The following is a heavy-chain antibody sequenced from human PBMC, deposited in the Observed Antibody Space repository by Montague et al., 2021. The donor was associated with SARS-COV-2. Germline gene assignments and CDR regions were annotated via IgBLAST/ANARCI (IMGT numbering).Heavy chain of an antibody. CDR3: ARQDIQLRFDL. J-gene: IGHJ2*01. CDR1: SASISNDIYY. D-gene: IGHD1-1*01. Sequence: SETLSLTCTVSSASISNDIYYWGWIRQPPGKGPEWIGGSRYGGTSXYXXSLKGRVTISIDTSKNQCSLTMTAATAADTAVYFCARQDIQLRFDLWGRGTLVTVSS. V-gene: IGHV4-39*01. CDR2: SRYGGTS.